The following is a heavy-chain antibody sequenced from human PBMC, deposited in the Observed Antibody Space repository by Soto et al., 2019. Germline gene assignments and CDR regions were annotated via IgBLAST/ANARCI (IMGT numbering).Heavy chain of an antibody. CDR2: ISSSSYT. Sequence: GGSLRLSCAASGFTFSDYYMSWIRQAPGKGLEWVSYISSSSYTNYADSVKGRFTISRDNAKNSLYLQMNSLRAEDTAVYYCARRSYLHDYGDSYYFDYWGQGTLVTVSS. CDR3: ARRSYLHDYGDSYYFDY. D-gene: IGHD4-17*01. CDR1: GFTFSDYY. J-gene: IGHJ4*02. V-gene: IGHV3-11*06.